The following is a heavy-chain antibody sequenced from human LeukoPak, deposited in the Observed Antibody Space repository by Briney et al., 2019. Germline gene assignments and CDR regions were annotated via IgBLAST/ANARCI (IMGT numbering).Heavy chain of an antibody. J-gene: IGHJ6*04. CDR2: INTDGSSV. CDR1: GLTLGSYW. V-gene: IGHV3-74*01. D-gene: IGHD6-13*01. CDR3: ARDARIAIAGSGYYYYGMDV. Sequence: PGGSLRLSCAASGLTLGSYWMHWVRQAPGKGLVWVSRINTDGSSVSCADSVKGRFTISRDNAKNTLYLQMNSLRAEDTAVYYCARDARIAIAGSGYYYYGMDVWGKGTPVTVSS.